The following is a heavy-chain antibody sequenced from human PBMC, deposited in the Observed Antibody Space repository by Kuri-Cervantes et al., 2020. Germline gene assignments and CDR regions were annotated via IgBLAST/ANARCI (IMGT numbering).Heavy chain of an antibody. CDR3: ARVRDPQ. Sequence: LSLTCAASGFTFDDYAMHWVRQAPGKGLEWVSGISWNSGSIGYADSVKGRFTISRDNAKNSLYLQMNSLRAEDTAVYYCARVRDPQWGQGTLVTVSS. V-gene: IGHV3-9*01. CDR2: ISWNSGSI. CDR1: GFTFDDYA. J-gene: IGHJ4*02.